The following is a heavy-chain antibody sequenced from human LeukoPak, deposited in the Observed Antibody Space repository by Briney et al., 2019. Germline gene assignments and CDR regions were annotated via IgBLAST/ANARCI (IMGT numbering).Heavy chain of an antibody. J-gene: IGHJ3*02. CDR1: GFTFSSYE. CDR2: ISSSGSTI. CDR3: AKHGFGELLPDAFDI. V-gene: IGHV3-48*03. D-gene: IGHD3-10*01. Sequence: PGGSLRLSCAASGFTFSSYEMNWVRQAPGKGLEWVSYISSSGSTIYYADSVKGRFTISRDKSKNTLYLQMNSLRAEDTAVYYCAKHGFGELLPDAFDIWGQGTMVTVSS.